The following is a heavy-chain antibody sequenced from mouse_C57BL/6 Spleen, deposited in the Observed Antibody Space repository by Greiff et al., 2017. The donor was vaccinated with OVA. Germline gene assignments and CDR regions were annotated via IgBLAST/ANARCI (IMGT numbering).Heavy chain of an antibody. J-gene: IGHJ3*01. CDR3: ARYDYDGAWFAD. Sequence: DVMLVESGGGLVQPGGSLSLSCAASGFTFTDYYMSWVRQPPGKALEWLGFIRHKANGYTTEYSASVKGRFTISRDNSQSILYLQMNALRAEDSATYYCARYDYDGAWFADWGKGTLVTVSA. CDR2: IRHKANGYTT. V-gene: IGHV7-3*01. D-gene: IGHD2-4*01. CDR1: GFTFTDYY.